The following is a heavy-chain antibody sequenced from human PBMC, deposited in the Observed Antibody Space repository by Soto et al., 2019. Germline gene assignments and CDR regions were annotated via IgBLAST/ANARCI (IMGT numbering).Heavy chain of an antibody. D-gene: IGHD2-15*01. CDR1: GFTFCSYW. V-gene: IGHV3-74*01. CDR3: AREAWYDAFDI. J-gene: IGHJ3*02. Sequence: GWCPRIGCAASGFTFCSYWMHWVRKAPGKGLVWVSRINSDGSTTSYADSVKGRFTISRDNAKNTLYLQMNSLRAEDTAVYYCAREAWYDAFDIWGQGTMVTVSS. CDR2: INSDGSTT.